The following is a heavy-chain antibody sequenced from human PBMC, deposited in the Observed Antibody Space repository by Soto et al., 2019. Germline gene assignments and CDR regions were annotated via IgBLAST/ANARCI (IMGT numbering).Heavy chain of an antibody. CDR2: IIPIFGTA. Sequence: GASVKVSCKASGGTFSSYAISWVRQAPGQGLEWMGGIIPIFGTANYAQKFQGRVTITADESTSTAYMELSSLRSEDTAVYYCASRLARYYYYYGMDVWGQGTTVTVSS. CDR1: GGTFSSYA. J-gene: IGHJ6*02. CDR3: ASRLARYYYYYGMDV. V-gene: IGHV1-69*13.